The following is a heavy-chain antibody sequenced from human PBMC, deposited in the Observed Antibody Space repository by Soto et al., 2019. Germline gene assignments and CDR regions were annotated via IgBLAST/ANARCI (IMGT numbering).Heavy chain of an antibody. Sequence: SETLSLTCTVPGDPISSYFWTWIRQSPGKGLEWIGYISYSGSTNYNPPLKSRVTISIDTSKNQFSLMLESVTAADTAVYYCARGVGARSSNLDYRGEGLLVTVSS. V-gene: IGHV4-59*01. CDR2: ISYSGST. J-gene: IGHJ4*02. CDR3: ARGVGARSSNLDY. D-gene: IGHD1-26*01. CDR1: GDPISSYF.